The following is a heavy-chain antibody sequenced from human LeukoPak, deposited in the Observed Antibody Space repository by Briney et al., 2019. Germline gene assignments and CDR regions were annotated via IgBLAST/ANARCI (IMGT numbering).Heavy chain of an antibody. D-gene: IGHD1-1*01. V-gene: IGHV3-53*01. CDR3: ARRGTGHGMDV. CDR2: IYSGGST. J-gene: IGHJ6*02. Sequence: SGGSLRLSCAASGFTVSNNYMSWVRQAPGKGLEWVSVIYSGGSTYYAESVKGRFTISRDNSKNTLYLQMNSLRAEDTAVYYCARRGTGHGMDVWGQGTTVIVSS. CDR1: GFTVSNNY.